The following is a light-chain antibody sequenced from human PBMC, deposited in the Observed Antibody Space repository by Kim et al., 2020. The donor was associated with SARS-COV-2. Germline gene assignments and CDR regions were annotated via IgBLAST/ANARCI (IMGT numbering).Light chain of an antibody. CDR1: QTISTC. CDR2: DAS. J-gene: IGKJ3*01. CDR3: QEYNSDFT. Sequence: SASVRDRVTITCRASQTISTCLACHQQKPRKPPIALFSDASSVESVVPSRSSSSGSGTEFTLTISSLQHDVCASYYCQEYNSDFTFGPGTKVDIK. V-gene: IGKV1-5*01.